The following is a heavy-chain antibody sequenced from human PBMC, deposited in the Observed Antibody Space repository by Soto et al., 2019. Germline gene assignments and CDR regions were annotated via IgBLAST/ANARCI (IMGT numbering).Heavy chain of an antibody. D-gene: IGHD2-2*01. Sequence: GGSLRLSCAASGFTFSSYSMNWVRQAPGKGLEWVSSISSSSSYIYYADSVKGRFTISRDNAKNSLYLQMNSLRAEDTAVYYCARDQSIVVVPAAIHGSLAFDPWGKGTLVTVS. CDR3: ARDQSIVVVPAAIHGSLAFDP. J-gene: IGHJ5*02. V-gene: IGHV3-21*01. CDR1: GFTFSSYS. CDR2: ISSSSSYI.